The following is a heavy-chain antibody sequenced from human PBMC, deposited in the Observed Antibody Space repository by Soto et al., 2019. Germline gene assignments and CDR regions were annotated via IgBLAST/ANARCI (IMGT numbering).Heavy chain of an antibody. V-gene: IGHV4-31*03. J-gene: IGHJ5*02. CDR3: AFMVRPNWFDP. CDR1: GGSISSGGYY. D-gene: IGHD3-10*01. Sequence: PSETLSLTCTVSGGSISSGGYYWSWIRQHPGKGLEWIGYIYYSGSTYYNPSLKSRVTISVDTSKNQFSLKLSSVTAAATAVYYCAFMVRPNWFDPWGQGTLVTVSS. CDR2: IYYSGST.